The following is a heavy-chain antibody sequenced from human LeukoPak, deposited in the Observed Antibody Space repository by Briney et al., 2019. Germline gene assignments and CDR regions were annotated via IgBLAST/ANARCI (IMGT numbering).Heavy chain of an antibody. Sequence: ASVKVSCKTSGYTFTSYHINWVRQATGQGLGWMGWMNPYSGGRGYAQNFQGRVSITSDASIGTAYMELSSLRSDDTAVYFCARTTSLTASGYDYWGQGTLVTVSS. J-gene: IGHJ4*02. CDR3: ARTTSLTASGYDY. CDR1: GYTFTSYH. D-gene: IGHD4-17*01. V-gene: IGHV1-8*03. CDR2: MNPYSGGR.